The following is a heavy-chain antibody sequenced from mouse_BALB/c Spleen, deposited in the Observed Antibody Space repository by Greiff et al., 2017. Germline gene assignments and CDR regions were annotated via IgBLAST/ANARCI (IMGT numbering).Heavy chain of an antibody. J-gene: IGHJ1*01. CDR3: ARSTTVVDWYFDV. Sequence: EVQLQQSGPGLVKPSQSLSLTCTVTGYSITSDYAWNWIRQFPGNKLEWMGYISYSGSTSYNPSLKSRISITRDTSKNQFFLQLNSVTTEDTATYYCARSTTVVDWYFDVWCAGTTVTVSS. CDR2: ISYSGST. D-gene: IGHD1-1*01. CDR1: GYSITSDYA. V-gene: IGHV3-2*02.